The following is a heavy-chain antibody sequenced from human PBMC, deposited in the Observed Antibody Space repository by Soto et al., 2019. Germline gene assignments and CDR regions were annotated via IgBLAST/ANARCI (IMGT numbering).Heavy chain of an antibody. J-gene: IGHJ4*02. D-gene: IGHD2-15*01. V-gene: IGHV3-23*01. CDR3: AKPFFGGYCSGGSCYSPDY. Sequence: EVQLLESGGGLVQPGGSLRLSCAASGFTFSSYAMSWVRQAPGKGLEWVSAISGSGGSTYYADSVKGRFTISRDNSKNTLYLQMNSLRAEDTAVYYCAKPFFGGYCSGGSCYSPDYWGPGTLVTVSS. CDR1: GFTFSSYA. CDR2: ISGSGGST.